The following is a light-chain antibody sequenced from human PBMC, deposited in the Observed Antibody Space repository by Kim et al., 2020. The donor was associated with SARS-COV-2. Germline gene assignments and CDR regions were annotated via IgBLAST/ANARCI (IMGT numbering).Light chain of an antibody. CDR1: KSVSNSY. V-gene: IGKV3-20*01. Sequence: SPGERATLSCRASKSVSNSYLAWYQQKPGQAPRLLIYGSSSRATGIPDRFSGSGSGTDFTLTISRLEPEDFAVYYCQQYGSSPPYTFGQGTKLEIK. CDR3: QQYGSSPPYT. CDR2: GSS. J-gene: IGKJ2*01.